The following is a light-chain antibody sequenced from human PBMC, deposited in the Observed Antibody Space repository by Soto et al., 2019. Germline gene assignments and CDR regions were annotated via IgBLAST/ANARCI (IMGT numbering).Light chain of an antibody. V-gene: IGKV1-12*01. Sequence: DIQMTQSPSSVSASVGDRVTITCRASQGLSSWLAWYQQKPGKAPKLLIYGASRLQSGVPSRFSGSGSVTHFTLTINTLQPEDLATYYCQQAKSLPFTFGPGTKV. CDR1: QGLSSW. CDR3: QQAKSLPFT. J-gene: IGKJ3*01. CDR2: GAS.